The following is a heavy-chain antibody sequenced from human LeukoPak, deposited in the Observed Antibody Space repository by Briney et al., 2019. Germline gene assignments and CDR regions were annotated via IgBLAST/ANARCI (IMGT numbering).Heavy chain of an antibody. CDR1: GYSFANFW. CDR2: IYPGDSDT. Sequence: GESLKISCKGSGSGYSFANFWIGWVRQMPGKGLEWMGIIYPGDSDTRYSPSFEGQVTISVDKSVNTAYLQWSSLRASDTAIYCCARRSGSYFNFWRQGTQVIVSS. D-gene: IGHD1-26*01. J-gene: IGHJ4*02. CDR3: ARRSGSYFNF. V-gene: IGHV5-51*01.